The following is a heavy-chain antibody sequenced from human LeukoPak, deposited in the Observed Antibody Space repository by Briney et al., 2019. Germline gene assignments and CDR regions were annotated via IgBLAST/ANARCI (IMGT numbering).Heavy chain of an antibody. J-gene: IGHJ5*02. D-gene: IGHD2-2*01. CDR1: GYTFTDYY. CDR2: INPDSGAT. CDR3: AGDTSWDPDNWFDP. V-gene: IGHV1-2*02. Sequence: ASVKVSCKASGYTFTDYYMHWVRQAPGQGLEWMGWINPDSGATNYAQKFQGRVTMTRDTSISTAYMELSRLRSDDTAVYYCAGDTSWDPDNWFDPWGQGTLVTVSS.